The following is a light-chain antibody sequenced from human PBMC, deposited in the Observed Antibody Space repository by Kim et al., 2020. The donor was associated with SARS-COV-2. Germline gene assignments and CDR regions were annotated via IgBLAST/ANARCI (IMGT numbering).Light chain of an antibody. CDR1: KLGEKY. CDR2: QDA. V-gene: IGLV3-1*01. Sequence: SYELTQPPSVSVSPGQTASITCSGNKLGEKYVSWYQQKPGQSPILVIYQDAKRHSGIPERFSGSNSGNTATLTISGTQAMDEADYYCLAWDISTGVFGGGTQLTVL. CDR3: LAWDISTGV. J-gene: IGLJ3*02.